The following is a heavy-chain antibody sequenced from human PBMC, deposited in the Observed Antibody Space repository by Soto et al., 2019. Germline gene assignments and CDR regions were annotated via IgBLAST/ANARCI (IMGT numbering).Heavy chain of an antibody. CDR2: IWSDGSNE. CDR3: ATDYSSTGYGLVY. D-gene: IGHD2-2*01. J-gene: IGHJ4*02. Sequence: GGSLRLSCAASGFTFSSHGIHWVRQAPGKGLEWVAVIWSDGSNEYYADSVKGRFTISRDNSKNTLYMQMSSLKVEDTAVYYCATDYSSTGYGLVYWGQGALVT. CDR1: GFTFSSHG. V-gene: IGHV3-33*01.